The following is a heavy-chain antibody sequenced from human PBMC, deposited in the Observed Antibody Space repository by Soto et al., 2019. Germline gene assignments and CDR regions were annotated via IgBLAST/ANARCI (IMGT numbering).Heavy chain of an antibody. CDR1: GGSLSEKY. CDR3: VASLPASCLNWLDP. J-gene: IGHJ5*02. Sequence: SETLSLTWIVSGGSLSEKYWNWVRQPPGKRPCPIVPIFANGHTAYNPSLNCRFTMSADPSKHQFSLPLSSMSAADTAVYSCVASLPASCLNWLDPWGRGTLVTVSS. CDR2: IFANGHT. V-gene: IGHV4-4*07.